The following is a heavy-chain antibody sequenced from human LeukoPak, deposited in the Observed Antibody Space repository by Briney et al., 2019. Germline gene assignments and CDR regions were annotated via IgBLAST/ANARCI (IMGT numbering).Heavy chain of an antibody. J-gene: IGHJ6*03. CDR3: ARAFGGYDSQHFYYYMDV. CDR2: ISSSSSTI. CDR1: GFTFSSYS. Sequence: GGSLRLSCAASGFTFSSYSMNWVRQAPGKGLEWVSYISSSSSTIYYADSVKGRFTISRDSAQNSLFLQMDSLRAEDTAVYYCARAFGGYDSQHFYYYMDVWGKGTTVTVSS. V-gene: IGHV3-48*04. D-gene: IGHD5-12*01.